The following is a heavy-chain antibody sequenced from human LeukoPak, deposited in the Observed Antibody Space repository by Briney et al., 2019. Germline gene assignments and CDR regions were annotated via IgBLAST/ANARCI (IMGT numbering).Heavy chain of an antibody. J-gene: IGHJ6*02. V-gene: IGHV1-69*13. CDR2: IIPIFGTA. Sequence: SVNVSCKTSGGTFSSSAITWVRQAPGQGLEWMGGIIPIFGTANYAQKFQGRVTITADESTSTAYMELSSLRSEDTAVYYCASDSSGPGAPYYYYGMDVWGQGTTVTVS. D-gene: IGHD3-22*01. CDR3: ASDSSGPGAPYYYYGMDV. CDR1: GGTFSSSA.